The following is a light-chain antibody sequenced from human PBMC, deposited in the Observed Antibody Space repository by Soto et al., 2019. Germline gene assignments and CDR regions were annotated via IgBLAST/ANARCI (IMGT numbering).Light chain of an antibody. CDR1: NSNIGGNT. CDR2: SNA. V-gene: IGLV1-44*01. CDR3: ASWDDGLHGVV. J-gene: IGLJ3*02. Sequence: QSVLTQPPSASGTPGQRITISCSGSNSNIGGNTVNWYQQLPGTAPKLLIYSNAQRPSGVPDRFFGSKSDTSASLAISGLQSDDEADYYCASWDDGLHGVVFGGGTKLTVL.